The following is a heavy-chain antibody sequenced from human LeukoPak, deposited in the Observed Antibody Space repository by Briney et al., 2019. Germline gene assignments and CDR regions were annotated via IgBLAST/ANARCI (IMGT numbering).Heavy chain of an antibody. J-gene: IGHJ5*02. CDR1: GFTFSSYG. CDR3: ARDRYYASGSYNWFDP. CDR2: ISYDGSNK. V-gene: IGHV3-30*03. Sequence: GRSLRLSCAASGFTFSSYGMHWVRQAPGKGLEWVAVISYDGSNKYYADSVKGRFTISRDNSKNTLYLQMNSLRAEDTAVYYCARDRYYASGSYNWFDPWGQGTLVTVSS. D-gene: IGHD3-10*01.